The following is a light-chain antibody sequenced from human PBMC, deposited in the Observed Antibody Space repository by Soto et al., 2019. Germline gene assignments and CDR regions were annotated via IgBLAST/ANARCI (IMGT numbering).Light chain of an antibody. CDR1: QSVLYSSNNKNY. V-gene: IGKV4-1*01. CDR2: WAS. CDR3: QQYYRPWT. Sequence: DIVMTQSPDSLAVSLGERATINCKSSQSVLYSSNNKNYLAWYQQKPGQPPKLLIYWASTRKSGVPDRFSGSGSGTDFTLTISSLQAEYVAVYYCQQYYRPWTFGQGTKVEIK. J-gene: IGKJ1*01.